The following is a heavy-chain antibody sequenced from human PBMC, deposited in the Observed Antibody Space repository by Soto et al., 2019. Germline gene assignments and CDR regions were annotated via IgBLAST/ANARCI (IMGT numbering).Heavy chain of an antibody. D-gene: IGHD3-22*01. V-gene: IGHV2-5*02. J-gene: IGHJ4*02. CDR1: GFSLSTSGVG. Sequence: QITLKESGPTLVKPTQTLTLTCTFSGFSLSTSGVGVGWIRQPPGKALEWLALIYWDDDKRYSPSLKSRLTLTTDPSKTQVVLTMTNMDPVDTATYYCAHRPTDGYHYWGQGPLVPDSS. CDR2: IYWDDDK. CDR3: AHRPTDGYHY.